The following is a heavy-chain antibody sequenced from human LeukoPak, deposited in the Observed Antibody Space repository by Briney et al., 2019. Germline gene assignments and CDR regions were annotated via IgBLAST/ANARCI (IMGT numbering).Heavy chain of an antibody. J-gene: IGHJ6*03. V-gene: IGHV4-39*01. CDR1: GDSISTSSYY. CDR2: IYYSGST. CDR3: ARHKDYYYSYMDV. Sequence: PSETLSLTCSVSGDSISTSSYYWGWIRQPPGKGQEWIGTIYYSGSTYYNPSLTSRVTISVDTSKNQFSLKLSSVTAADTAVYYCARHKDYYYSYMDVWGKGTTVTISS.